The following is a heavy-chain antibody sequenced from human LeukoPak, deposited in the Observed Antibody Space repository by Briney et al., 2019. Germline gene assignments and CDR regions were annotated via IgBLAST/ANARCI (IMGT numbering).Heavy chain of an antibody. J-gene: IGHJ4*02. Sequence: PSETLSLTCTVSGGSISSYYWSWIRQPPGKGLEWIGYIYYSGSTNYNPSLKSRVTISVDTSKNQFSLKLSSATAADTAVYYCARLNSGWDYWGQGTLVTVSS. V-gene: IGHV4-59*08. CDR1: GGSISSYY. CDR2: IYYSGST. CDR3: ARLNSGWDY. D-gene: IGHD6-19*01.